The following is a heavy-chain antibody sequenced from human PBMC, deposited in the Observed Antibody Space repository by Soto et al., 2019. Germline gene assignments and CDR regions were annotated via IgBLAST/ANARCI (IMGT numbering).Heavy chain of an antibody. D-gene: IGHD3-22*01. V-gene: IGHV1-58*02. Sequence: ASVKVSCKASGFTFTSSAMQWVRQARGQRLEWIGWIVVGSGNTNYAQKFQERVTITRDMSTSTAYMELSSLRSEDTAVYYCAADRDYYDSSGYPAALDYWGQGTLVTVSS. J-gene: IGHJ4*02. CDR2: IVVGSGNT. CDR3: AADRDYYDSSGYPAALDY. CDR1: GFTFTSSA.